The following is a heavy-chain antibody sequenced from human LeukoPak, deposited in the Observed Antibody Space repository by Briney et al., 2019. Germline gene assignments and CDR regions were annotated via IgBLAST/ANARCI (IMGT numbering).Heavy chain of an antibody. CDR1: GGSISSYY. D-gene: IGHD2-2*01. CDR3: ATSSTSLGAFDI. J-gene: IGHJ3*02. Sequence: SVTLSLTCTVSGGSISSYYWSWIRQSPGKGLEWIGYIYYSGSTNYNPPLKSRVTISVDTSKNQFSLKLSSVTAADTAVYYCATSSTSLGAFDIWGQGTMVTVSS. V-gene: IGHV4-59*01. CDR2: IYYSGST.